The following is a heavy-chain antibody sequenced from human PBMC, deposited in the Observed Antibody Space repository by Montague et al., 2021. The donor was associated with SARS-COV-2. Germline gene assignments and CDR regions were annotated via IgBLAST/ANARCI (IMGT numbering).Heavy chain of an antibody. J-gene: IGHJ5*02. Sequence: SETLSLTCAVYGGSFSNYYWTWIRQSPGKRLEWIGEINHTGSTTYNPSLKSRVTISVDTSKNQFSLKLTSVTVADTALDYCARPFRMGMAGKPLLTWGQGTLVTVSS. CDR2: INHTGST. CDR3: ARPFRMGMAGKPLLT. D-gene: IGHD6-19*01. V-gene: IGHV4-34*01. CDR1: GGSFSNYY.